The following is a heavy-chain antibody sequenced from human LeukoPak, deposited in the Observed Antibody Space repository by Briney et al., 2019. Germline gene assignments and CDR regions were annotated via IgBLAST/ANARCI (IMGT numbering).Heavy chain of an antibody. V-gene: IGHV4-39*01. J-gene: IGHJ2*01. CDR1: GGSISSSSYY. CDR2: IYYSGNT. CDR3: ARSDGWYFDL. Sequence: SETLSLTCTVSGGSISSSSYYRGWIRQPPGKGLEWIGSIYYSGNTYYNPSLKSRVTISVDTSKNQFSLKLSSVTAADTAVYYCARSDGWYFDLWGRGALVTVSS.